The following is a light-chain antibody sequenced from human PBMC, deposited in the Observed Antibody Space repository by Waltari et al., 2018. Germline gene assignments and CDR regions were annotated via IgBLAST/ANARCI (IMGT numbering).Light chain of an antibody. V-gene: IGLV2-11*01. CDR2: DVS. Sequence: QSALTPPRSVSGSPGQSVTIPCTGTSSDVGGYNYVSWYQQPPGKAPKLMIYDVSKRPSGVPDRFSGSKSGNTASLTISGLQAEDEADYHCCSYAGSYTLVFGGGTRLTVL. CDR1: SSDVGGYNY. CDR3: CSYAGSYTLV. J-gene: IGLJ2*01.